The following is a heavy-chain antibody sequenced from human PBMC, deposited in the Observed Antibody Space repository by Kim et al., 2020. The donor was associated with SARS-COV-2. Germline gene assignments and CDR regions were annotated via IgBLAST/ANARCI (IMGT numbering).Heavy chain of an antibody. V-gene: IGHV3-23*01. CDR1: GFTFSSYA. Sequence: GGSLRLSCAASGFTFSSYAMSWVRQAPGKGLEWVSAISGSGGSTYYADSVKGRFTISRDNSKNTLYLQMNSLRAEDTAVYYCAKDPGLHHEPYYFDYWGQGTLVTVSS. CDR3: AKDPGLHHEPYYFDY. J-gene: IGHJ4*02. CDR2: ISGSGGST. D-gene: IGHD5-12*01.